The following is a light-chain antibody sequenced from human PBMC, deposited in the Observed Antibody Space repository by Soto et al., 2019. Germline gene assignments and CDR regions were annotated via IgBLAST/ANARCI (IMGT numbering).Light chain of an antibody. CDR2: AAS. CDR1: LTITNY. J-gene: IGKJ1*01. Sequence: DIQMTQSPSSLSASVGDRVTISCRASLTITNYLNWYQQKPGRAPKLLIYAASSLQSGVPSRFSGSGSGTDFTLTITSLQSEDFATHFCQQSYSYQWTLGQGTKVDIK. CDR3: QQSYSYQWT. V-gene: IGKV1-39*01.